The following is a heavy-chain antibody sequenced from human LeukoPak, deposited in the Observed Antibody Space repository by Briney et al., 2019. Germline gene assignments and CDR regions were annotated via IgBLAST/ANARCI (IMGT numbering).Heavy chain of an antibody. CDR1: GYTFTSYY. CDR2: INPSGGST. CDR3: ARDSAGVLSY. V-gene: IGHV1-46*01. J-gene: IGHJ4*02. D-gene: IGHD3-10*01. Sequence: GASVKVSCKASGYTFTSYYMHWVRQAPGQGLEWMGIINPSGGSTSYAQKFQGRVTMNRDASTSTVYMELSSLRSEDTAVYYCARDSAGVLSYWGQGTLVTVSS.